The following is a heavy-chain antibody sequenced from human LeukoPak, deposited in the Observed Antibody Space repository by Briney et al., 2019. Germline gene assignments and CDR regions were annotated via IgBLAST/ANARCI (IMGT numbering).Heavy chain of an antibody. J-gene: IGHJ6*03. CDR1: GGSISSYY. CDR2: IYTSGST. D-gene: IGHD2-2*03. CDR3: ARDGYCSSTSCYPYYYYYMDV. Sequence: SETLSLTCTVSGGSISSYYWSWIRQPAGKGLEWIGRIYTSGSTNYNPSLKSRVTMSVDTSKNQFSLKLSSVTAADTAVYYCARDGYCSSTSCYPYYYYYMDVWGKGTTVTVSS. V-gene: IGHV4-4*07.